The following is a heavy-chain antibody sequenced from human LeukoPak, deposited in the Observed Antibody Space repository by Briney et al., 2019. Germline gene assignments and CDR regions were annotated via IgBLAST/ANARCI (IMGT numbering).Heavy chain of an antibody. CDR3: ARDPYDYVWGSYRYRGAFDI. Sequence: ASVKVSRKASGYTFTGYYMHWVRQAPGQGLEWMGWINPNSGGTNYAQKFQGRVTMTRDTSISTAYMELSRLRSDDTAVYYCARDPYDYVWGSYRYRGAFDIWGQGTMVTVSS. J-gene: IGHJ3*02. D-gene: IGHD3-16*02. CDR1: GYTFTGYY. CDR2: INPNSGGT. V-gene: IGHV1-2*02.